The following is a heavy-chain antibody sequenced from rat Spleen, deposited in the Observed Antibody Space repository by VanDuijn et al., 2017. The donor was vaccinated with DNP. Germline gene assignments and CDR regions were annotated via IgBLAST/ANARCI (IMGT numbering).Heavy chain of an antibody. CDR3: TTDNSGLNWFAF. V-gene: IGHV5-20*01. CDR2: ISYHGGST. D-gene: IGHD4-3*01. J-gene: IGHJ3*01. Sequence: EVQLVESGGGLVQPGRSLKLSCAASGFTFSDYYMAWVRQAPTEGLECVAYISYHGGSTYYRDSVKGRFTISRDYAKTSLYLQMDSLRSEDTATYYCTTDNSGLNWFAFWGQGTLVTVSS. CDR1: GFTFSDYY.